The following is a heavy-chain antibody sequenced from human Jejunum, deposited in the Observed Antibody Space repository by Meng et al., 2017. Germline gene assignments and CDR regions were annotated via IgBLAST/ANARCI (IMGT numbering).Heavy chain of an antibody. Sequence: QRVWPESEPGLVTPSGTLYVSVVVSGGCISTAGYYWGWIRQSPGKGLEWIGRIFYSGTTYYNPSLKSRVTISIDTSKNQFSLKMNSVTAADTAVYYCARDTAGFGPWGQGTLVTVSS. CDR1: GGCISTAGYY. V-gene: IGHV4-39*07. CDR2: IFYSGTT. CDR3: ARDTAGFGP. D-gene: IGHD6-13*01. J-gene: IGHJ5*02.